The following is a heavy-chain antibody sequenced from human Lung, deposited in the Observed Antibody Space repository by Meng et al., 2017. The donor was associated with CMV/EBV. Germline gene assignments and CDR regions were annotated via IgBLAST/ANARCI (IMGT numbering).Heavy chain of an antibody. Sequence: ESXKISXAASGFTLSSYWMSWVRQAPGKGLEWVANIKQDGSEKYYVDSVKGRFTISRDNAKNSLYLQMNSLRAEDTAVYYCARGLTTVTTHWFDPWGQGTLVTVSS. CDR2: IKQDGSEK. CDR1: GFTLSSYW. D-gene: IGHD4-17*01. J-gene: IGHJ5*02. CDR3: ARGLTTVTTHWFDP. V-gene: IGHV3-7*01.